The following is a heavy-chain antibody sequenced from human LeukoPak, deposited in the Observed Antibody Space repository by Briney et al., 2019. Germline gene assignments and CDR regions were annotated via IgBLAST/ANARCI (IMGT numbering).Heavy chain of an antibody. V-gene: IGHV1-2*06. CDR3: VRSPGWYIDY. CDR2: INPNNGGT. CDR1: GYTFTDYY. J-gene: IGHJ4*02. Sequence: ASVKVSCKTSGYTFTDYYTHWVRQAPGQGLEWMGRINPNNGGTNYAQKFQGRVTMTRDTSITTAYMGLSRLRSDDTAMFYCVRSPGWYIDYWGQGTLVTVSS. D-gene: IGHD2-15*01.